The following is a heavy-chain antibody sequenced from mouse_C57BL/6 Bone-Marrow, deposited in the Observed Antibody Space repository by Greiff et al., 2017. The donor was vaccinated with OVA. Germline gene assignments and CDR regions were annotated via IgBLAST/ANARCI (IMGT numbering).Heavy chain of an antibody. CDR1: GFSFNTYA. V-gene: IGHV10-1*01. D-gene: IGHD6-1*01. J-gene: IGHJ4*01. CDR3: VRQPPHPLYAMDY. Sequence: EVQLVESGGGLVQPKGSLKLSCAASGFSFNTYAMNWVRQAPGKGLEWVARIRSKSNNYATYYADSVKDRFTISRDDSESMLYLQMNNLKTEDTAMYYCVRQPPHPLYAMDYWGQGTSVTVSS. CDR2: IRSKSNNYAT.